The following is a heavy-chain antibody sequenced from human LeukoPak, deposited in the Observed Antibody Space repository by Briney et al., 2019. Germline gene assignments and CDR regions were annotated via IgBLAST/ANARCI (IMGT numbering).Heavy chain of an antibody. Sequence: GGSLRLSCAASGFTFSSYAMSWVRQAPGKGLEWVSAISGSGGSTYYADSVKGRFTISRDNAKNSLYLQMNSLRAEDTAVYYCARATDILTGHYFDYWGQGTLVTVSS. V-gene: IGHV3-23*01. CDR1: GFTFSSYA. D-gene: IGHD3-9*01. CDR2: ISGSGGST. CDR3: ARATDILTGHYFDY. J-gene: IGHJ4*02.